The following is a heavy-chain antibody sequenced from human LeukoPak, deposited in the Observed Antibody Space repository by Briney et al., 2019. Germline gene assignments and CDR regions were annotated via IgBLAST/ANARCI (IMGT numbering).Heavy chain of an antibody. CDR1: GGSFSGYY. D-gene: IGHD6-19*01. CDR2: INHSGST. Sequence: SETLSLTCAVYGGSFSGYYWSWIRQPPGKGREWIGEINHSGSTNYNPSLKSRVTISVDTSKNQFSLKLSSVTAADTAVYYCAIVAVAGLDYWGQGTLVTVSS. V-gene: IGHV4-34*01. J-gene: IGHJ4*02. CDR3: AIVAVAGLDY.